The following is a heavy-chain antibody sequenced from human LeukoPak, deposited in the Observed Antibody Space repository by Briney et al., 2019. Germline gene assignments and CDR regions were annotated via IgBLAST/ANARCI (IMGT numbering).Heavy chain of an antibody. CDR3: ASSHDSSGID. CDR2: IHQDGRAK. J-gene: IGHJ4*02. V-gene: IGHV3-7*01. Sequence: QSGGSLRLSCAASGFTFINYWMSWVPPAPGKGVEWVGNIHQDGRAKYSVHSVKGRFTIYRDDPKTSASLQMSSLRDEDTAVYYCASSHDSSGIDWGQGTLVTVSS. CDR1: GFTFINYW. D-gene: IGHD3-22*01.